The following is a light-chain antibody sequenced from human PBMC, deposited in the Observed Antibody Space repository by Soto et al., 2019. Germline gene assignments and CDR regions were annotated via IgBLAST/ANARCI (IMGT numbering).Light chain of an antibody. CDR1: QDINTF. CDR2: DAA. CDR3: QQFHTLPLT. Sequence: DIQMTQSPSSLSPSVGDSVTITCQASQDINTFLNWYQQKPGKAPELLIYDAAYLQTGVPSRFSGSGSGTEFSFTISSLQPEDIATYFCQQFHTLPLTFGGGTRLEIK. J-gene: IGKJ5*01. V-gene: IGKV1-33*01.